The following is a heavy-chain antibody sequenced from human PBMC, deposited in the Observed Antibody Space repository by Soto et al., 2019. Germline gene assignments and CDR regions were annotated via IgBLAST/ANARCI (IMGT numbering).Heavy chain of an antibody. D-gene: IGHD2-15*01. Sequence: SETLSLTCTVSGGSISSYYWSWIRQPPGKRLEWIGCIYYSGSTHYSPSLNSRVTISIDTSKNQFSLRLSSVTAADTAVYYCASHCSGGSCYQNDAFDIWGQGTMVTVSS. V-gene: IGHV4-59*08. CDR3: ASHCSGGSCYQNDAFDI. CDR2: IYYSGST. J-gene: IGHJ3*02. CDR1: GGSISSYY.